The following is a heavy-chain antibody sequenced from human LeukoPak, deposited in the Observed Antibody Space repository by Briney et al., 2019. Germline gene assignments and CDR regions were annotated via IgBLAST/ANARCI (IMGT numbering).Heavy chain of an antibody. D-gene: IGHD1-26*01. CDR2: IYYSGST. CDR1: GGSISSSSYY. J-gene: IGHJ4*02. CDR3: ARYSGGSYFIADY. Sequence: TSETLSLTCTVSGGSISSSSYYWGWIRQPPGKGLEWIGYIYYSGSTNYNPSLKSRVTISVDTSKNQFSLKLSSVTAADTAVYYCARYSGGSYFIADYWGQGTLVTVSS. V-gene: IGHV4-61*05.